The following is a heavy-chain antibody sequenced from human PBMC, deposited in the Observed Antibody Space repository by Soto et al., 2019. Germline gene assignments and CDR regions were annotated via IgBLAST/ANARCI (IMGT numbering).Heavy chain of an antibody. J-gene: IGHJ4*02. V-gene: IGHV4-59*01. Sequence: ETLSLTCTVSGDSISPYYWSWIRQPPGKGLEWIGYIFYKGTIKYNPSLKSRVTISVDTSQNQFSLKLRSVTAADTAVYYCAGDSTSLDYWGQGALVTVSS. CDR1: GDSISPYY. D-gene: IGHD3-16*02. CDR3: AGDSTSLDY. CDR2: IFYKGTI.